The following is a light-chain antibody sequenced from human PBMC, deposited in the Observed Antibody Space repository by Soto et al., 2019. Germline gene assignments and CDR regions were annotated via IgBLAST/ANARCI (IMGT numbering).Light chain of an antibody. V-gene: IGKV3-11*01. CDR1: QSVSSY. CDR2: EAS. Sequence: EIVLTQSPATLSLSPGERATLSCRASQSVSSYLAWYQQRPGQAPRLLIYEASNRATGIPGRFSGSGSGTDFTLTISSLEPEDFAVYYCQLGTFGQGTKLEIK. J-gene: IGKJ2*02. CDR3: QLGT.